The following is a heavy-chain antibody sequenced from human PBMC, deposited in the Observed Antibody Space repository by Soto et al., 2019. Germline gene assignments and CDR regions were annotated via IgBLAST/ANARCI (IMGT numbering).Heavy chain of an antibody. CDR3: VRHWLATREFDY. Sequence: GGSLRLSCAASGFTFSSYSMNWVRQAPGKGLEWVSSLSSSSGHIYYADSVKGRFTISRDNAKNSLYLQMNSLRAEDTAVYYCVRHWLATREFDYWGQGTLVTVSS. CDR1: GFTFSSYS. V-gene: IGHV3-21*01. CDR2: LSSSSGHI. D-gene: IGHD1-26*01. J-gene: IGHJ4*02.